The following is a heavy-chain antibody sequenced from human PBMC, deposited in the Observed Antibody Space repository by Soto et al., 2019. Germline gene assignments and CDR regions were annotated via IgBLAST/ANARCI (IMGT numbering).Heavy chain of an antibody. V-gene: IGHV3-7*01. Sequence: PGGSLRRSCAASGFTFSSYWMSWVRQAPGKGLEWVANINPAGNVQHYADSVKERFTISRDNAKNSLFLQMSGLRVEDTAVYYCATANTPYAFDMWGQGTMVTVSS. CDR1: GFTFSSYW. J-gene: IGHJ3*02. CDR2: INPAGNVQ. CDR3: ATANTPYAFDM.